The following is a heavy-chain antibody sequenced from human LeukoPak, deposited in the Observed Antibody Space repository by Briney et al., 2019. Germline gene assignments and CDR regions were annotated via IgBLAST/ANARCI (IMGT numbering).Heavy chain of an antibody. V-gene: IGHV4-59*08. CDR1: GDSISIYY. CDR3: ARRPYHYHGLDV. J-gene: IGHJ6*02. CDR2: FFYTGST. Sequence: SETLSLTCSVSGDSISIYYWNWIRQSPGKGLEWIGYFFYTGSTNYNPSLKSRVHMSVDTSKNQVSLTLRFVTAADTAVYYCARRPYHYHGLDVWGPGTTVIVSS.